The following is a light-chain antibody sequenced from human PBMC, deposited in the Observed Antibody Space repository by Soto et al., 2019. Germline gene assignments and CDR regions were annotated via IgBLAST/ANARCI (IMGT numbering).Light chain of an antibody. CDR1: QSVSSY. CDR2: DAS. J-gene: IGKJ2*01. Sequence: EIVLTQSPATLSLSPGERATLSCRASQSVSSYLAWYQQKPGQAPRLLIYDASNRATSIPARFCGSGSGTDFTLTIISLEDEDFAVYYCQQRSNWPPYTFGQGTKLEIK. CDR3: QQRSNWPPYT. V-gene: IGKV3-11*01.